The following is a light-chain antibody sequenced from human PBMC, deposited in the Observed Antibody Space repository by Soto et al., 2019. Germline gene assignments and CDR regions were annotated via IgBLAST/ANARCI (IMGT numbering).Light chain of an antibody. CDR2: DAS. J-gene: IGKJ4*01. CDR3: QQRSAWPLT. CDR1: LTISSY. V-gene: IGKV3-11*01. Sequence: EIVLTQSPATLSLSPGERATLSCRASLTISSYLAWFQQKPGQAPRLLIYDASNRATGIPARFSGSRYETAFTLTISSLAPEDLAVYYCQQRSAWPLTFGGGTKVDIQ.